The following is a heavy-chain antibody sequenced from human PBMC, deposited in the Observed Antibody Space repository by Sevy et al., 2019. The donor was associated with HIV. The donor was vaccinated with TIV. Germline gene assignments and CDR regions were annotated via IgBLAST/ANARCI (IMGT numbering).Heavy chain of an antibody. CDR1: GFTFSSYS. Sequence: GGSLRLSCAASGFTFSSYSMNWVRQAPGKGLEWVSSISGSSNYFYYAESLKGRFIISRDNAKNTLYLQMNSLRADDTAVYYCATGPPDGSYDYFDYWGQRTLVTVSS. CDR3: ATGPPDGSYDYFDY. V-gene: IGHV3-21*06. CDR2: ISGSSNYF. D-gene: IGHD1-26*01. J-gene: IGHJ4*02.